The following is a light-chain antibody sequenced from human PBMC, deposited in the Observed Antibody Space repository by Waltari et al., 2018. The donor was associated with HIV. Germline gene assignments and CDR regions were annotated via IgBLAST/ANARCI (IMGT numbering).Light chain of an antibody. CDR1: SSDVGGFNY. J-gene: IGLJ3*02. CDR3: SSYTSSSTDWV. CDR2: EVS. Sequence: QSALTQPASVSGSPGQSITISCPGTSSDVGGFNYVSWYQQHQGKAPKLMIYEVSNRPSGVSNRFSGSKSGNTASLTISGLQAEDEADYYCSSYTSSSTDWVFGGGTKLTVL. V-gene: IGLV2-14*01.